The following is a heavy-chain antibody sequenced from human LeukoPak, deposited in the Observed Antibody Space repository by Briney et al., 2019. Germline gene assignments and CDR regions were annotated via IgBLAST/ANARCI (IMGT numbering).Heavy chain of an antibody. CDR2: ISGSGGST. Sequence: GSLRLSCAASGFTFSSYAMSWVRQAPGKGLEWVSAISGSGGSTYYADSVKGRFTISRDNSKNTLYLQMNSLRAEDTAVYYCAKDHGFGELSPDYFDYWGQGTLVTVSS. CDR1: GFTFSSYA. D-gene: IGHD3-10*01. V-gene: IGHV3-23*01. CDR3: AKDHGFGELSPDYFDY. J-gene: IGHJ4*02.